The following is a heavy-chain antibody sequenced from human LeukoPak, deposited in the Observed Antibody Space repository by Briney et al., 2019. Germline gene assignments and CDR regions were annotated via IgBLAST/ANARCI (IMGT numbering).Heavy chain of an antibody. D-gene: IGHD2-2*01. Sequence: PGGSLRLPCAASGFTFSSYGMHWVRQAPGKGLEWVAFIRYDGSNKYYADSVRGRFTISRDNSKNTLYLQMNSLRAEDTAVYYCANVILYCSSTSCSDYWGQGTLVTVSS. V-gene: IGHV3-30*02. CDR1: GFTFSSYG. CDR3: ANVILYCSSTSCSDY. J-gene: IGHJ4*02. CDR2: IRYDGSNK.